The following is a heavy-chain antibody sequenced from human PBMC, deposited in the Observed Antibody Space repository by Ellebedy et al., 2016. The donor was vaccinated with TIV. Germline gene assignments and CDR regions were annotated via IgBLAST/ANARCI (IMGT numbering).Heavy chain of an antibody. CDR2: MRQDGREE. V-gene: IGHV3-7*01. J-gene: IGHJ4*02. Sequence: GESLKISCAASGFTLSTYWMNWVRQAPGKGLEWVASMRQDGREEYFVDSVKGRFTISRDKTKNSLYLPMNSLRAEYTAVYFCARENGYYFDYWGQGTLVIVSS. CDR3: ARENGYYFDY. CDR1: GFTLSTYW. D-gene: IGHD6-25*01.